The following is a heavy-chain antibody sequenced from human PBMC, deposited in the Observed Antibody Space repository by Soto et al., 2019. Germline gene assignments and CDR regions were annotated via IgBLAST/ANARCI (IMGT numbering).Heavy chain of an antibody. V-gene: IGHV1-69*01. CDR2: IIPIFGTA. D-gene: IGHD6-6*01. J-gene: IGHJ6*02. CDR3: ERAYSSSSAYYYCYGMDV. Sequence: QVQLVQSGAEVKKPGSSVKVSCKASGGTFSSYAISWVRQAPGQGLEWMGGIIPIFGTANYAQKFQGRVTITADESTRTAYMELSSLRSEDTALYYCERAYSSSSAYYYCYGMDVWGQGTTVTVSS. CDR1: GGTFSSYA.